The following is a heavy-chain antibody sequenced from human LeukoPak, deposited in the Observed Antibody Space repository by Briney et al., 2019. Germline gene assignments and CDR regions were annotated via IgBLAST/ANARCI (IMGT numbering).Heavy chain of an antibody. D-gene: IGHD3-22*01. CDR3: ARDRDYDSSGGFDY. Sequence: GRSLRLSCAASGFTFSSYAMHWVRQAPGKGLEWVSSISSSSSYIYYADSVKGRFTISRDNAKNSLYLQMNSLRAEDTAVYYCARDRDYDSSGGFDYWGQGTLVTVSS. J-gene: IGHJ4*02. V-gene: IGHV3-21*01. CDR1: GFTFSSYA. CDR2: ISSSSSYI.